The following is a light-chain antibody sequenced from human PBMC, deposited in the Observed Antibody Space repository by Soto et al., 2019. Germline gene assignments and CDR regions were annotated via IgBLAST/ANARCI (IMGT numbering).Light chain of an antibody. Sequence: QSALTQPASVSGSPGQSITISCTGSSSDVGGYNYVSWYQQHPGKAPKLMIFEVNNRPSGVSNRFSGSKSGNTASLTISGLQVDDEADYFCSSFTSSSTYVFGTGTKLTVL. CDR1: SSDVGGYNY. J-gene: IGLJ1*01. CDR3: SSFTSSSTYV. V-gene: IGLV2-14*01. CDR2: EVN.